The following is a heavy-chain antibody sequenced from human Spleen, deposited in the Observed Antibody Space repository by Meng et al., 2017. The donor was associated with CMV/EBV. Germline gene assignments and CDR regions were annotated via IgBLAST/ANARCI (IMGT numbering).Heavy chain of an antibody. V-gene: IGHV3-21*01. CDR2: ITSRSSNT. D-gene: IGHD2-8*01. CDR1: GFTFSGYS. J-gene: IGHJ3*01. Sequence: GGSLRLSCVASGFTFSGYSMNWVRQTPGKGLEWVSSITSRSSNTYYSDSVKGRFTISRDNAKNSLYLQMNSLRDEDTAVYYCARDRDVYQVPGVNVFNVCGQGTVVTVSS. CDR3: ARDRDVYQVPGVNVFNV.